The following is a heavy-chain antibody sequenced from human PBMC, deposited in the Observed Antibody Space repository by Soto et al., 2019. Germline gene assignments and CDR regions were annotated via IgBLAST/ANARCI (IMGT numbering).Heavy chain of an antibody. J-gene: IGHJ6*02. CDR1: GFSFSSFA. D-gene: IGHD2-8*01. CDR2: ISGSADST. V-gene: IGHV3-23*01. Sequence: EVQLLESGGGFIHPGGSLRLSCAASGFSFSSFAMNWVRQAPGTGLEWVSLISGSADSTFYADSVKGRFTISRDTSKSTLYLQINSLRAEDTAVYYCAKTRGAMIYAISVYGMDVWGQGTTVTVSS. CDR3: AKTRGAMIYAISVYGMDV.